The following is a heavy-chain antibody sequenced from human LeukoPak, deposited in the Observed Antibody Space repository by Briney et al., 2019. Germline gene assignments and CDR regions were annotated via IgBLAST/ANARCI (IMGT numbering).Heavy chain of an antibody. D-gene: IGHD3-22*01. Sequence: PSETLSLTCSVSGGSITGSSYYWGWIRQPPGKGLEWIGSMYYSGSTYYNPSIKSRVTISVDTSKSQFSLKLSSVTAADTAVYYCARHYYDSTGYYYFDYWGQGTLVTVSS. CDR3: ARHYYDSTGYYYFDY. V-gene: IGHV4-39*01. CDR2: MYYSGST. J-gene: IGHJ4*02. CDR1: GGSITGSSYY.